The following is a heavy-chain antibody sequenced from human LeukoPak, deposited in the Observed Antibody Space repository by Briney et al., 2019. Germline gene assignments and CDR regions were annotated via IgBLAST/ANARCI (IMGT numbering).Heavy chain of an antibody. Sequence: SQTLSLTCAISGDSVSSNSAAWSWIRQSPSRGLEWLGRTYYRSKWYNDYAVSMKSRIIISPDTSKNQFSLQLNSMTPEDTAVYYCGRARLNWDQPDGTFDIWGQGTMVTVSS. CDR2: TYYRSKWYN. CDR1: GDSVSSNSAA. D-gene: IGHD7-27*01. J-gene: IGHJ3*02. V-gene: IGHV6-1*01. CDR3: GRARLNWDQPDGTFDI.